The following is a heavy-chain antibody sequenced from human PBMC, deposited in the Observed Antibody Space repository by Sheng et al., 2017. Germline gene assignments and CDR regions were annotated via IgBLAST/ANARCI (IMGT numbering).Heavy chain of an antibody. Sequence: QVQLVESGGGVVQPGGSLRLSCAASGFTFSSYGMHWVRQAPGKGLEWVAFIRYDGSNKYYADSVKGRFTISRDNSKNTLYVQMNSLRAEDTAVYYCAKEYSGSHSLDYWGQGTLVTVSS. J-gene: IGHJ4*02. V-gene: IGHV3-30*02. D-gene: IGHD1-26*01. CDR3: AKEYSGSHSLDY. CDR1: GFTFSSYG. CDR2: IRYDGSNK.